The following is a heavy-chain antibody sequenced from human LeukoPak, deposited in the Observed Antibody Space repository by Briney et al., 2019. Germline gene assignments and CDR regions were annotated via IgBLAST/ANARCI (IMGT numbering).Heavy chain of an antibody. D-gene: IGHD3-22*01. CDR3: ARGHYYDSSGSYAFDI. J-gene: IGHJ3*02. CDR1: GGSISSGGYY. V-gene: IGHV4-31*03. Sequence: SETLSLTCTVSGGSISSGGYYWSWIRQHPGKGLEWIGYIYYSGSTYYNPSLKSRVTISVDTSKNQFSLKLSSVTAADTAVYYCARGHYYDSSGSYAFDIWGQGTMVTVSS. CDR2: IYYSGST.